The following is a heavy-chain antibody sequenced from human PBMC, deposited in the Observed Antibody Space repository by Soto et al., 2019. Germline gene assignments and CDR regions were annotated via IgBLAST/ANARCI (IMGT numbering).Heavy chain of an antibody. D-gene: IGHD4-17*01. V-gene: IGHV3-15*01. J-gene: IGHJ6*03. CDR3: TTDLSKFPGHGGLYYYYYMDV. CDR1: GFTFSNAW. CDR2: IKSKTDGGTT. Sequence: GGSLRLSCAASGFTFSNAWMSWVRQAPGKGLEWVGRIKSKTDGGTTDYAAPVKGRFTISRDDSKNKLYLQMNSLKTDDTAVYYCTTDLSKFPGHGGLYYYYYMDVWGKGTTVTVSS.